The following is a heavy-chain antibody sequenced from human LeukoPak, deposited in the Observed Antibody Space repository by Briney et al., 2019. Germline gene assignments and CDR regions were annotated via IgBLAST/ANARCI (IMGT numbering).Heavy chain of an antibody. V-gene: IGHV4-31*03. CDR1: GGSISSGGYY. Sequence: SETLSLTCTVSGGSISSGGYYWSWIRQHPGKGLERIGYIYYSGSTYYTPSLKNRVTISVATSKNQFSLRLSSVTAVDTAVYYCARGGCGYSWYFDIWGRGTLVTVSS. CDR2: IYYSGST. CDR3: ARGGCGYSWYFDI. J-gene: IGHJ2*01. D-gene: IGHD5-12*01.